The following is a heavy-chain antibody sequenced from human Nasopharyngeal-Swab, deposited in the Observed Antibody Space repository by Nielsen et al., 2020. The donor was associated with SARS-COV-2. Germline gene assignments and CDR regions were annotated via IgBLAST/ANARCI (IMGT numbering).Heavy chain of an antibody. CDR1: GFTFSSYD. Sequence: GESLKISCAASGFTFSSYDMHWVRQATGKGLEWVSAIGTAGDTYYPGSVKGRFTISRENAKNSLYLQMNSLSAGDTAVYYCARARPDIVVVPAALLFDPWGQGTLVTVSS. CDR2: IGTAGDT. J-gene: IGHJ5*02. D-gene: IGHD2-2*01. CDR3: ARARPDIVVVPAALLFDP. V-gene: IGHV3-13*04.